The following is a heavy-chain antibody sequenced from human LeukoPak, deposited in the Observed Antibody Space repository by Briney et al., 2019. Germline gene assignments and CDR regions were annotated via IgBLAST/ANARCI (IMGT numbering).Heavy chain of an antibody. D-gene: IGHD3-9*01. V-gene: IGHV3-64D*09. CDR2: ISSNGGST. Sequence: GESLRLSCSASGFTFSSYALHWVRQAPGKGLESVSAISSNGGSTSYADSVKGRFTISRDNSKNTLYLQMSSLRAEDTAVYYCAKMRYYDILTAPYYFDYWGQGTLVTVSS. J-gene: IGHJ4*02. CDR3: AKMRYYDILTAPYYFDY. CDR1: GFTFSSYA.